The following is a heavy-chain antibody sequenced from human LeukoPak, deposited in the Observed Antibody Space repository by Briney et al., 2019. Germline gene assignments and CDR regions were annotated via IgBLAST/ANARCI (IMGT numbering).Heavy chain of an antibody. V-gene: IGHV3-20*04. CDR2: INWNGGST. D-gene: IGHD4-23*01. CDR1: GFTFSSYG. CDR3: ARDGDTVLTRGYYYYMDV. Sequence: GGSLRLSCAASGFTFSSYGMSWVRHAPGKGLEWVSGINWNGGSTGYADSVKGRFTISRDNARNSLYLQMNSLRAEDTALYYCARDGDTVLTRGYYYYMDVWGKGTTVTVSS. J-gene: IGHJ6*03.